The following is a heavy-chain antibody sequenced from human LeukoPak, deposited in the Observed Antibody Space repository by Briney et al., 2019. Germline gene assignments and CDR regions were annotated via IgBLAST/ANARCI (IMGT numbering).Heavy chain of an antibody. CDR2: ISGSGGST. CDR1: GFTFSSYA. J-gene: IGHJ4*02. Sequence: GGSLRLSCAASGFTFSSYAMSWVRQAPGKGLEWVPAISGSGGSTYYADSVKGRFTISRDNSKNTLYLQMNSLRAEDTAVYYCAKDQIGSIAVAGTPYWGQGTLVTVSS. CDR3: AKDQIGSIAVAGTPY. D-gene: IGHD6-19*01. V-gene: IGHV3-23*01.